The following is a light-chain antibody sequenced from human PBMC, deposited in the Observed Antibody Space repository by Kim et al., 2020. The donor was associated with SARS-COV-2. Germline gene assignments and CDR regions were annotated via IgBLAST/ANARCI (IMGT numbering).Light chain of an antibody. J-gene: IGLJ3*02. V-gene: IGLV2-11*01. CDR3: CSYAGSYTWV. CDR2: DVS. Sequence: QSALTQPRSVSGSPGQSVTISCTGTSSDVGGYNYVSWYQQHPGKALKLMIYDVSKRPSGVPDRFSASKSGNTASLTISGLQAEDEADYYCCSYAGSYTWVFGGGTKLTVL. CDR1: SSDVGGYNY.